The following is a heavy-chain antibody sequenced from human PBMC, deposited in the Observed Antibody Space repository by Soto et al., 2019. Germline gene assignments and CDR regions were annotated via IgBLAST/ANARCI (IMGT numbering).Heavy chain of an antibody. CDR3: SMERLGYCSGGSCYHYYYGMDV. V-gene: IGHV5-51*01. J-gene: IGHJ6*02. Sequence: PGESLKISCKGSGYTFTAHWIAWVRQMPGKRLEWMGLIYPDDSDTRYSPSFQSQVTISADKSSNTAYLQWSSLKASDTAMFYCSMERLGYCSGGSCYHYYYGMDVWGQGATVTVSS. D-gene: IGHD2-15*01. CDR2: IYPDDSDT. CDR1: GYTFTAHW.